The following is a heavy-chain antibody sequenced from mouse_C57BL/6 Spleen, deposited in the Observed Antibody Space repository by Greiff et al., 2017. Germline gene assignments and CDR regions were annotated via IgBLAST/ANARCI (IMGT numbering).Heavy chain of an antibody. CDR2: IDPENGDT. CDR1: GFNIKDDY. CDR3: TTKGVDDYDY. J-gene: IGHJ2*01. Sequence: VQLQQSGAELVRPGASVKLSCTASGFNIKDDYMHWVKQRPEQGLEWIGWIDPENGDTEYASKFQGKATITADTSSNTAYLQLSSLTSEDTAVYYCTTKGVDDYDYWGQGTTLTVSS. D-gene: IGHD2-4*01. V-gene: IGHV14-4*01.